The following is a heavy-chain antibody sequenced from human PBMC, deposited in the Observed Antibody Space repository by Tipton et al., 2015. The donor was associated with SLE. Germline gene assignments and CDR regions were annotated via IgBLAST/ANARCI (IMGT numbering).Heavy chain of an antibody. CDR3: ASQATVTPK. Sequence: TLSLTCSVSGVSISTRRYYWSWIRQPPGKGLEWIGEINHSGSTHYNPSLKSRVTISVDPSNNQFSRKLSTVTAADTAVYYCASQATVTPKWGQGTLVTVSS. J-gene: IGHJ4*02. CDR2: INHSGST. CDR1: GVSISTRRYY. D-gene: IGHD4-17*01. V-gene: IGHV4-39*07.